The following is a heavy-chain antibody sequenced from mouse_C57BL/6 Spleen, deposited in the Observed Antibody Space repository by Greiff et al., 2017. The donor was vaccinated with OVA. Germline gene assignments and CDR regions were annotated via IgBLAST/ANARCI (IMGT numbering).Heavy chain of an antibody. CDR2: IDPSDSET. V-gene: IGHV1-52*01. CDR3: ARSYGSNYFDY. CDR1: GYTFTSYW. Sequence: QVQLKQPGAELVRPGSSVKLSCKASGYTFTSYWMHWVKQRPIQGLEWIGNIDPSDSETHYNPKFKDKATLTVDTSSSTAYMQLSSLTSEDSAVYDCARSYGSNYFDYWGQGTTLTVSS. J-gene: IGHJ2*01. D-gene: IGHD1-1*02.